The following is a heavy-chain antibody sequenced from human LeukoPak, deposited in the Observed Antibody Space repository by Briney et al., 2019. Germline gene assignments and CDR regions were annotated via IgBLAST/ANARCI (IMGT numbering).Heavy chain of an antibody. V-gene: IGHV1-18*01. Sequence: ASVKVSCKASGYTFTSYGISWVRQAPGQGLEWMGWISANNGDTNYAQKFQGRVTMTTDTSTSTTYMELRSLRSDDTAVYYRAPTPYYYDSSGYYTWGQGTLVTVSS. CDR1: GYTFTSYG. D-gene: IGHD3-22*01. CDR2: ISANNGDT. CDR3: APTPYYYDSSGYYT. J-gene: IGHJ5*02.